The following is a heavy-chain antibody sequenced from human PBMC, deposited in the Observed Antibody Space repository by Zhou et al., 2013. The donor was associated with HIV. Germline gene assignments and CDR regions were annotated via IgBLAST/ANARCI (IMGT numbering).Heavy chain of an antibody. CDR2: IIPFVGTV. CDR1: GGTFTSHG. CDR3: ARTSGEFYFYYMSV. J-gene: IGHJ6*03. V-gene: IGHV1-69*05. Sequence: QVQLEQSGAEVKKPGSSVRVSCKASGGTFTSHGFNWVRQAPGQGLQWMGKIIPFVGTVIYAEKFKGRVTITTDESTSSAYMELSGLRSEDTAVYYCARTSGEFYFYYMSVWGTGTTVTVSS. D-gene: IGHD3-16*01.